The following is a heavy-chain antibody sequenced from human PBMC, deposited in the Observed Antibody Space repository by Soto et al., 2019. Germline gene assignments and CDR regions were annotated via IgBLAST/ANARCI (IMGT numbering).Heavy chain of an antibody. V-gene: IGHV1-2*02. J-gene: IGHJ6*02. D-gene: IGHD1-26*01. CDR2: INPNSGDT. CDR1: GYTFPGYY. CDR3: AKGGAIVAAGTRVYLYNAMDD. Sequence: SVRVSCKASGYTFPGYYVHWVRQAPGQGLEWMGWINPNSGDTYLAQRFQGRVTMNKDTAIGTAYTELRGLTPDVTAEYDCAKGGAIVAAGTRVYLYNAMDDWGQRTTVTVSS.